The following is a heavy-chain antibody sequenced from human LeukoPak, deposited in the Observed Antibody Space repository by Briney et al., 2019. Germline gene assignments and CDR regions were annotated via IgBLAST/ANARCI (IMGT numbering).Heavy chain of an antibody. CDR1: GYTFTGYY. Sequence: ASVKVSCKASGYTFTGYYMHCVRQAPRQGLEWMGLINANSVCTNYAQQFQGRVTMTRDTPLSTAYMELSRLRYDDTAVYYCARDQLLQSGSYYATWFDPWGQGTLVTVSS. D-gene: IGHD1-26*01. J-gene: IGHJ5*02. V-gene: IGHV1-2*02. CDR3: ARDQLLQSGSYYATWFDP. CDR2: INANSVCT.